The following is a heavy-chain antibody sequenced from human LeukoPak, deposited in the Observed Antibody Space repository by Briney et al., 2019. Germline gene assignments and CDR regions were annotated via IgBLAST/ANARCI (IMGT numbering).Heavy chain of an antibody. D-gene: IGHD6-25*01. CDR1: GFTFRSYG. CDR3: AKDRSSGPHYYYGMNV. J-gene: IGHJ6*02. V-gene: IGHV3-30*18. Sequence: PGGSLRLSCAASGFTFRSYGMHWVRQAPGKGLEWVAVISYLGDDQFYAESVKGRFTISRDNSNKRVFLQMNSLRGDDTAVYYCAKDRSSGPHYYYGMNVWGRGITVIVSS. CDR2: ISYLGDDQ.